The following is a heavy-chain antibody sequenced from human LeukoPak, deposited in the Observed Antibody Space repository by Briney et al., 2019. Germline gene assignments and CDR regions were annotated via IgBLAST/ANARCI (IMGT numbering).Heavy chain of an antibody. Sequence: PGGSLRLSCAASGFTFNSYGMNWFRQAPGKGLEWISYINGVGGTTFYADSVKGRFTITRDNADNTLYLQMNSLRAEDAAIYYCARSHMYGDYGEDIWGHGTVVAVSS. J-gene: IGHJ3*02. V-gene: IGHV3-48*03. CDR1: GFTFNSYG. CDR2: INGVGGTT. D-gene: IGHD4-17*01. CDR3: ARSHMYGDYGEDI.